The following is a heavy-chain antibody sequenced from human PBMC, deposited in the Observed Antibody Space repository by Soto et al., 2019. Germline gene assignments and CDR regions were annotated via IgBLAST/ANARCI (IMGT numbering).Heavy chain of an antibody. CDR2: IYNSGTT. CDR1: DGSISSYY. J-gene: IGHJ3*02. Sequence: SETLSLTCTVSDGSISSYYWSWIRQSPGKGLEWITHIYNSGTTNYNPSLKSRVTIAVDKSKNQFSLKLSSVTAADTAVYYCATDYGDYVGAFHIWGQGTMVTVSS. CDR3: ATDYGDYVGAFHI. D-gene: IGHD4-17*01. V-gene: IGHV4-59*01.